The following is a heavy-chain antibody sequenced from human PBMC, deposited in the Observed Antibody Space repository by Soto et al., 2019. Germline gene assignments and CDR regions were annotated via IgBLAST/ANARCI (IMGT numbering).Heavy chain of an antibody. CDR2: IIPIFGTA. J-gene: IGHJ5*02. D-gene: IGHD3-3*01. V-gene: IGHV1-69*06. Sequence: SVKVSCKASGGTFSSYAISWVRQAPGQGLEWMGGIIPIFGTASYAQKFQGRVTITADKSTSTAYMELSSLRSEDTAVYYCARVRYYDFWSGYYTGWFDPWGQGTLVTVSS. CDR3: ARVRYYDFWSGYYTGWFDP. CDR1: GGTFSSYA.